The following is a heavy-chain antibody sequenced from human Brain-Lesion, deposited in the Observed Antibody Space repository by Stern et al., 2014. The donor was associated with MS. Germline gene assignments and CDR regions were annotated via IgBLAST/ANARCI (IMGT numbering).Heavy chain of an antibody. Sequence: QLVQSGGGLVKPGGSLRLSCVASGFTFSRYDMNWVRQAPGKGLEWLSSISSSSRYTYYADSLKGRFTISRDNAKNSLYLQINSLRAEDTAVYYCAREDYSALFDFWGLGTRVTVSS. CDR1: GFTFSRYD. J-gene: IGHJ4*02. CDR3: AREDYSALFDF. D-gene: IGHD4-11*01. V-gene: IGHV3-21*01. CDR2: ISSSSRYT.